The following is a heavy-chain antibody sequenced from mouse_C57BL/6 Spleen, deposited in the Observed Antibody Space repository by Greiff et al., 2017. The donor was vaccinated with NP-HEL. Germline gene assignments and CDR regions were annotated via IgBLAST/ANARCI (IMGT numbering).Heavy chain of an antibody. D-gene: IGHD3-1*01. CDR1: GYTFTDYY. Sequence: EVQLQQSGPELVKPGASVKISCKASGYTFTDYYMNWVKQSHGKSLEWIGDINPNNGGTSYNQKFKGKATLTVDKSSSTAYMELRSLTSEDSAVYYCARSGTGYAMDDWGQGTSVTVSS. CDR3: ARSGTGYAMDD. CDR2: INPNNGGT. V-gene: IGHV1-26*01. J-gene: IGHJ4*01.